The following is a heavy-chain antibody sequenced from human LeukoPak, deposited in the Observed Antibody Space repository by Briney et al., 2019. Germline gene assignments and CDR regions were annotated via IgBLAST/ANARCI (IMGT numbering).Heavy chain of an antibody. V-gene: IGHV3-11*04. Sequence: PGGSLRLSCAASGFTFSDYYMSWIRQAPGKGLEWVSYISSSGSAIYYADSVKGRFTISRDNSKNTLYLQMNSLRAEDTAVYYCATMNDAFDIWGQGTMVTVSS. J-gene: IGHJ3*02. CDR3: ATMNDAFDI. CDR2: ISSSGSAI. CDR1: GFTFSDYY. D-gene: IGHD3-22*01.